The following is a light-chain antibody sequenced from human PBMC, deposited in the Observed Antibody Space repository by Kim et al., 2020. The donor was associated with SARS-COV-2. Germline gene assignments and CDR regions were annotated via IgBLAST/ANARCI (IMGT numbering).Light chain of an antibody. Sequence: PRQTTRIACTGDAMPGQHTSWYQQKTGQAPCLGIYKDSERPSGIPERFSGSSSGTTVTLTISGVQAEDDADYHCQSADSSGTYVFGSGTKVTVL. J-gene: IGLJ1*01. V-gene: IGLV3-25*03. CDR1: AMPGQH. CDR2: KDS. CDR3: QSADSSGTYV.